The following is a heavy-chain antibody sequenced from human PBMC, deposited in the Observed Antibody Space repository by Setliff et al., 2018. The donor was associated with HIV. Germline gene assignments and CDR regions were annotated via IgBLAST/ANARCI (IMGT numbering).Heavy chain of an antibody. CDR2: IHYSGSAA. Sequence: KPSETLSLTCTVSGGSVSTTNYYWSWIRQPPGRGLEWIGYIHYSGSAAYYSPSLQSRSTISIDTSKNQFSLRLTSVTAADPAIYYCAREVDVLTTSDAFDIWGRGTMVTVSS. CDR3: AREVDVLTTSDAFDI. V-gene: IGHV4-30-4*08. CDR1: GGSVSTTNYY. J-gene: IGHJ3*02. D-gene: IGHD2-21*02.